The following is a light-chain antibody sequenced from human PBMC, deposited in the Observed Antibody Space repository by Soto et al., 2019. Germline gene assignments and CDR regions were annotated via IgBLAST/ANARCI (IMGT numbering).Light chain of an antibody. CDR3: QKYNSAPRT. J-gene: IGKJ2*01. V-gene: IGKV1-27*01. CDR1: QGISNY. CDR2: AAS. Sequence: EIQMTQSPSSLSASVGDRVIITCRASQGISNYLAWFQQKPGKAPKLLIYAASTLQSGVPSRFSGSGSGKDFTLTITSLQHEDVATYYCQKYNSAPRTFGQGTKLEIK.